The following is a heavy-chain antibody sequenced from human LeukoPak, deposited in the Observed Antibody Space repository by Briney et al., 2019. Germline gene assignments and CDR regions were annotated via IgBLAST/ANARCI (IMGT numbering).Heavy chain of an antibody. V-gene: IGHV4-59*01. D-gene: IGHD6-19*01. Sequence: SETLSLTCTVSGGSLSSDYWSWIRPSPREGLEWIGYIYYSGGINYNPSLESRVTISVDRSKNQYSLKLNSVTPADTAVYYCAKGPSGWNGGAHDYWGQGTLVTVSS. J-gene: IGHJ4*02. CDR3: AKGPSGWNGGAHDY. CDR1: GGSLSSDY. CDR2: IYYSGGI.